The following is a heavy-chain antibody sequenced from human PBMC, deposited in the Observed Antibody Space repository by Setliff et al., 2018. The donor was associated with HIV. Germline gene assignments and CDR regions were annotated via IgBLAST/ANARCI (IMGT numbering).Heavy chain of an antibody. CDR3: ARVGVGATVFFDY. CDR2: ISVSGFTI. CDR1: GFTFSSYS. Sequence: GGSLRLSCAASGFTFSSYSMNWVRQAPGKGLEWVSFISVSGFTIHYADSVRGRFTISRDNAKNSLNLQMNSLRAEDTAVYYCARVGVGATVFFDYWGQGTLVTVSS. D-gene: IGHD1-26*01. V-gene: IGHV3-48*04. J-gene: IGHJ4*02.